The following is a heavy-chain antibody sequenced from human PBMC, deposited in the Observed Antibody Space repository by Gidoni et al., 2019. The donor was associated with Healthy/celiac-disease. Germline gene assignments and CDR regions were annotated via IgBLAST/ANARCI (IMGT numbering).Heavy chain of an antibody. CDR2: IYYSGST. Sequence: QVQLQESGPGLVKPSETLSLPCTVSGGSISSYYWSWIRQPPGKGLEWIGYIYYSGSTNYNPSLKSRVTISVDTSKNQFSLKLSSVTAADTAVYYCARDNSYGKFFDYWGQGTLVTVSS. V-gene: IGHV4-59*01. D-gene: IGHD5-18*01. J-gene: IGHJ4*02. CDR3: ARDNSYGKFFDY. CDR1: GGSISSYY.